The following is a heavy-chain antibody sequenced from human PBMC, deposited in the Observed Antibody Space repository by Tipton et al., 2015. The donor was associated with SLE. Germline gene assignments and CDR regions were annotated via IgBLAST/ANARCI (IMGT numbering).Heavy chain of an antibody. D-gene: IGHD2-8*01. CDR2: IYHNGNT. CDR1: GYSITTGYF. J-gene: IGHJ5*02. CDR3: ARHDTNYGRNWFDP. V-gene: IGHV4-38-2*01. Sequence: TLSLTCDVSGYSITTGYFWCWIRQSPGRGLEWIGSIYHNGNTFYIPSLQSRVTMSVDTSKNHFSLKLSSVTAADTAVYYCARHDTNYGRNWFDPWGQGTLVTVSS.